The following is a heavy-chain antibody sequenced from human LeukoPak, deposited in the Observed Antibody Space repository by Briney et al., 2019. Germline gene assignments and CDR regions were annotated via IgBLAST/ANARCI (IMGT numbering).Heavy chain of an antibody. CDR1: GGSISSSSYY. Sequence: PSETLSLTCTVSGGSISSSSYYWGWIRQPPGTGLEWIGSIYYSGSTYYNPSLKSRVTISVDTSKNQFSLKLSSVTAADTAVYYCARLTYYYDSSGYREDYYFDYWGQGTLVTVSS. D-gene: IGHD3-22*01. CDR3: ARLTYYYDSSGYREDYYFDY. CDR2: IYYSGST. V-gene: IGHV4-39*01. J-gene: IGHJ4*02.